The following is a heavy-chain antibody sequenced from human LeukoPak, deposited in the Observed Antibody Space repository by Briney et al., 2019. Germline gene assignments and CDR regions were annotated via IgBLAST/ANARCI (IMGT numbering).Heavy chain of an antibody. CDR3: ARSAFGGVIVIVDY. J-gene: IGHJ4*02. V-gene: IGHV3-21*01. Sequence: KPGGSLRLSCAASGFTFSSYSMNWVRQAPGKGLEWVSSINSDSSLMFYAESVKGRFTISRDNSKNTLYLQMNSLRAEDTAVYYCARSAFGGVIVIVDYWGQGTLVTVSS. D-gene: IGHD3-16*02. CDR1: GFTFSSYS. CDR2: INSDSSLM.